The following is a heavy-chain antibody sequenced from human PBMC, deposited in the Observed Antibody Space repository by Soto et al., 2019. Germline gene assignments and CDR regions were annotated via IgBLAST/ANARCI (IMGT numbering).Heavy chain of an antibody. CDR1: GYSFSSYG. Sequence: QVQLVQSGAEVKKPGASVKVSCKASGYSFSSYGVNWVRQAPGQGLEWLGWISAYNDNTNYAQKFQGRVTMTTDTSTSTGYRELRSLRFDDTAVYYWARGELAYDFDSWGQGTLVTVSS. CDR3: ARGELAYDFDS. D-gene: IGHD2-21*01. J-gene: IGHJ4*02. V-gene: IGHV1-18*01. CDR2: ISAYNDNT.